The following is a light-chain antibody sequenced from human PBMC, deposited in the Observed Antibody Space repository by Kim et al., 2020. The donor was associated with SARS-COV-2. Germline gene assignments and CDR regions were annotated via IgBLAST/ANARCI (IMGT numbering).Light chain of an antibody. CDR3: QQYYSTPTWT. CDR2: WAS. V-gene: IGKV4-1*01. Sequence: DIVMTHSPDSLAVSLGERATINCKSSQSVLYSSNNKNYLAWYQQKPGQPPKLLIYWASTREFGVPDRFSGSGSGTDFTLTISSLQDEDVAVYYCQQYYSTPTWTFGQGTKVEIK. J-gene: IGKJ1*01. CDR1: QSVLYSSNNKNY.